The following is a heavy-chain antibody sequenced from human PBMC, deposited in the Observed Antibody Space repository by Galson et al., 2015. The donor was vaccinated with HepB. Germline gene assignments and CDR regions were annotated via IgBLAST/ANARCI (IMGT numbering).Heavy chain of an antibody. Sequence: SLRLSCAASGFTFSSHAMNWVRQAPGKGLEWVSGITSSGGYTWSADSVKGRFTISRDNSKNTVHLQMNSLRAEDTAVYYCAKGWGDFDIWGQGTMVTVS. J-gene: IGHJ3*02. V-gene: IGHV3-23*01. CDR3: AKGWGDFDI. CDR1: GFTFSSHA. D-gene: IGHD1-26*01. CDR2: ITSSGGYT.